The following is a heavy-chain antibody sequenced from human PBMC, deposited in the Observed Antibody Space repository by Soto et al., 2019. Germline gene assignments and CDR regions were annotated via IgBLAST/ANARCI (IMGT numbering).Heavy chain of an antibody. D-gene: IGHD1-1*01. CDR3: ATARDGYTPLGY. CDR1: GYSLTEVP. CDR2: FDPEDDGK. Sequence: QVELVQSGAEVRKPGASVKVSCKVSGYSLTEVPMHWVRQAPGKGLEWMAGFDPEDDGKIYAQNFEGRLTMTEDTSTNTAYMELNTQRSEDTAVYYCATARDGYTPLGYWGQGTLVSVSS. J-gene: IGHJ4*02. V-gene: IGHV1-24*01.